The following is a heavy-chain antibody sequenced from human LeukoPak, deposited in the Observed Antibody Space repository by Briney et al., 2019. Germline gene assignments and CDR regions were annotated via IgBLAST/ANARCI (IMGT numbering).Heavy chain of an antibody. CDR2: FDPEDGET. CDR3: ARGPNCDY. V-gene: IGHV1-24*01. J-gene: IGHJ4*02. Sequence: ASVKVSCKVSGYTLTELSMHWVRQAPGKGLEWMGGFDPEDGETIYAQKLQGRVTMTTDTSTSTAYMELRSLRFDDTAVYYCARGPNCDYWGQGTLVTVSS. CDR1: GYTLTELS.